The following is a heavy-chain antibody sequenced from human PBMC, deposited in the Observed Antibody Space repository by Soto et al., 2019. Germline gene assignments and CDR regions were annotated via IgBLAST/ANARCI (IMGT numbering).Heavy chain of an antibody. V-gene: IGHV4-31*03. Sequence: QVQLQESGPGLVKPSQTLSLTCTVSGGSINSGAYYWSWVRQHPGKGLEWIGYISYRGSTYYNPSLKSRVNISVDTSKTEFSLNLNTVTAADTAVYYCARVSATRTRWFGPWGQGTLVTVSS. J-gene: IGHJ5*02. CDR1: GGSINSGAYY. D-gene: IGHD2-2*01. CDR2: ISYRGST. CDR3: ARVSATRTRWFGP.